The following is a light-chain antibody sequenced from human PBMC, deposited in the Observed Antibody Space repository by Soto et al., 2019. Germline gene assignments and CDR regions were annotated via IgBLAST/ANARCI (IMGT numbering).Light chain of an antibody. CDR3: QKCGIAPFS. Sequence: DIQLTQSPSFLSASVGDRVTITCRASQGISTFLAWYQQHPGTAPKRLIYDASNLQSGVPSRFSGSGSGTEFTLTISSLQPEDVATYYCQKCGIAPFSFGGGTKVDIK. CDR2: DAS. V-gene: IGKV1-9*01. CDR1: QGISTF. J-gene: IGKJ4*01.